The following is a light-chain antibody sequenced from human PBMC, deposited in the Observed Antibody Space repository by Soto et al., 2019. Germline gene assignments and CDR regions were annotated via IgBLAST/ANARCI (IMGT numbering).Light chain of an antibody. Sequence: EIRMTQSPATLSVSPGDNATLSCRASQSVSSHVVWYQQKPGQAPRLLISDSSTRAPGIPARFSGSGSGTEFTLTISSLQSDDFAGYYCQQFGDWPSFGLGTKVEI. V-gene: IGKV3D-15*01. CDR3: QQFGDWPS. J-gene: IGKJ1*01. CDR1: QSVSSH. CDR2: DSS.